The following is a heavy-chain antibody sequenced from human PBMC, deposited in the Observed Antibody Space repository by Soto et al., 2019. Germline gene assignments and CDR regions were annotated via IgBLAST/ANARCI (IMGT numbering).Heavy chain of an antibody. CDR2: ISGSGESK. J-gene: IGHJ4*02. V-gene: IGHV3-23*01. Sequence: GGSLRLSCAASGFTFSKYALTWVRQAPGKGLEWVSAISGSGESKYDADSVKGRFTISRDNSKNTLYLEMNSLRPEDTAMYYCAKTSGVIVVVTSFDHWGQGSVVTVSS. D-gene: IGHD3-22*01. CDR1: GFTFSKYA. CDR3: AKTSGVIVVVTSFDH.